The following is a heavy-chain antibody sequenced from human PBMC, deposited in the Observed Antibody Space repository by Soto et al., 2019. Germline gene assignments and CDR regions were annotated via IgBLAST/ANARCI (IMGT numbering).Heavy chain of an antibody. CDR1: GGSISGNNW. V-gene: IGHV4-4*02. CDR2: ISHSGST. CDR3: ARSPTSSWYGGGAFDI. J-gene: IGHJ3*02. D-gene: IGHD6-13*01. Sequence: LSRTCTVSGGSISGNNWWSWVRQPPGKGLEWIGEISHSGSTNYNPSLKSRVTISLDKSNNHFSLRLTSVTAADTAVYYCARSPTSSWYGGGAFDIWGQGTMVTVSS.